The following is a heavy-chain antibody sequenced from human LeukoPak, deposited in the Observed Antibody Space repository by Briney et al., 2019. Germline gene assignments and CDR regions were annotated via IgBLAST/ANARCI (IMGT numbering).Heavy chain of an antibody. J-gene: IGHJ4*02. D-gene: IGHD3-10*01. Sequence: PSETLSLTCTVHGGSISSSSYSWGWMRQPPGKGLEWLGCIYYSGSTYSNPSLKSRVPISVDTSKNQFSLKLSSVTAADTAVYYCARDRGAMVRGVIDYWGQGTLVTVSS. V-gene: IGHV4-39*02. CDR1: GGSISSSSYS. CDR3: ARDRGAMVRGVIDY. CDR2: IYYSGST.